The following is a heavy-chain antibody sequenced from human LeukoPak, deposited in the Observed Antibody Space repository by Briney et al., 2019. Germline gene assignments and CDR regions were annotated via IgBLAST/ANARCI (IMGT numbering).Heavy chain of an antibody. V-gene: IGHV3-53*01. CDR3: ARGGGYRPYDY. J-gene: IGHJ4*02. Sequence: GGSLRLSCAASRFTFSSYAMSWVRQAPGKGLEWVSVIYSGGSTYYADSVKGRFTISRDNSKNTLYLQMNSLRAEDTAVYYCARGGGYRPYDYWGQGTLVTVSS. CDR2: IYSGGST. D-gene: IGHD5-12*01. CDR1: RFTFSSYA.